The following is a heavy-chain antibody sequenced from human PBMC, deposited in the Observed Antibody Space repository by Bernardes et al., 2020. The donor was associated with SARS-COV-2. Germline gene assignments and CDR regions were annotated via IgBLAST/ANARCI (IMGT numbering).Heavy chain of an antibody. CDR3: EN. V-gene: IGHV1-2*02. Sequence: ASVKVSCKASGYTFSDYYIHWLRQAPGQGFEWMGWISPKSGATNYAQKFQGRVTMTRDTAISTEYMQLSRLTSDDTAAYYFENWGQGTLVSVSS. CDR2: ISPKSGAT. J-gene: IGHJ4*02. CDR1: GYTFSDYY.